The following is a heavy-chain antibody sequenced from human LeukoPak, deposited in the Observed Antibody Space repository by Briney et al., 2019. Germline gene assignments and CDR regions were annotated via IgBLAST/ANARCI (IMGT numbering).Heavy chain of an antibody. CDR3: AKGQQWLVLTPPGY. Sequence: GGSLRLSCAASGFTFSSYAMSWVRQAPGKGLEWVSAISGSGGSTYYADSVKGRFTISRDNSKNTLYLQMNSLRAEDTAVYYCAKGQQWLVLTPPGYWGQGTLVTVSS. D-gene: IGHD6-19*01. J-gene: IGHJ4*02. CDR1: GFTFSSYA. CDR2: ISGSGGST. V-gene: IGHV3-23*01.